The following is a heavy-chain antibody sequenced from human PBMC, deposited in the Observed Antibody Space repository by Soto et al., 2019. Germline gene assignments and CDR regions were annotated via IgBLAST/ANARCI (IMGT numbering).Heavy chain of an antibody. CDR2: IKQDGSEK. Sequence: GGSLRLSCAASGFTLSSYWMSRVRQAPGKGLEWVANIKQDGSEKYYADSVKGRFTISRDNAKNSLYLQMNSLRAGDTAVYYCARGRTRWYPVGLIDYWGQGTLVTVSS. D-gene: IGHD2-15*01. CDR1: GFTLSSYW. J-gene: IGHJ4*02. V-gene: IGHV3-7*01. CDR3: ARGRTRWYPVGLIDY.